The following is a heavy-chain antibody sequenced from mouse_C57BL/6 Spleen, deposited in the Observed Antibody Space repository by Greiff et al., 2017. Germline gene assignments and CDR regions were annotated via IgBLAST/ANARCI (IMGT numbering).Heavy chain of an antibody. CDR3: ARYYGSSSFDD. CDR1: GYTFTSYG. Sequence: QVQLKESGAELARPGASVKLSCKASGYTFTSYGISWVKQRTGQGLEWIGEIYPRSGNTYYNEKFKGKATLTADKSSSTAYMELRSLTSEDSAVYFCARYYGSSSFDDWGQGTTLTVSS. CDR2: IYPRSGNT. V-gene: IGHV1-81*01. J-gene: IGHJ2*01. D-gene: IGHD1-1*01.